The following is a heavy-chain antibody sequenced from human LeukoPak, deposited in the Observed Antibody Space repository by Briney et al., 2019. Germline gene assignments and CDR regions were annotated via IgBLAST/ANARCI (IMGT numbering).Heavy chain of an antibody. CDR3: ASRVAGTSMDV. D-gene: IGHD6-19*01. Sequence: SETLSLTCTVSGGSISSSSYYWRWIRQPPGKGLEWIGNIYHSGSTRYSPSLKSRVTISVDTSKNQFSLKLSSVTAADTAVYYCASRVAGTSMDVWGQGTTVTVSS. J-gene: IGHJ6*02. CDR2: IYHSGST. V-gene: IGHV4-61*05. CDR1: GGSISSSSYY.